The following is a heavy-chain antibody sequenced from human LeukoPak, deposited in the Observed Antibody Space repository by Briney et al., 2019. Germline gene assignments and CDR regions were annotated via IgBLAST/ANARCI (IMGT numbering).Heavy chain of an antibody. CDR1: GFTFSSYG. CDR3: AKDYEPLVGVHRWGDWFDP. CDR2: IRYDGGNK. D-gene: IGHD1-26*01. V-gene: IGHV3-30*02. Sequence: GGSLRLSCAASGFTFSSYGMYWVRQAPGKGLEWVAFIRYDGGNKYYADSVKGRFTISRDNSKNTLYLQMNSLRAEDTAVYYCAKDYEPLVGVHRWGDWFDPWGQGTLVTVSS. J-gene: IGHJ5*02.